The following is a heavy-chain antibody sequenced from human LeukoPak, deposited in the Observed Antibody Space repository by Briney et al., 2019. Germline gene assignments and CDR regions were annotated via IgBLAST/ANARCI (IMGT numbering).Heavy chain of an antibody. CDR3: ARVGDFWSGYPQRNWFDP. CDR1: GYTFTGYY. D-gene: IGHD3-3*01. CDR2: INPNSGGT. V-gene: IGHV1-2*02. J-gene: IGHJ5*02. Sequence: GASVKVSCKASGYTFTGYYIHWVRQAPGQGLEWMGWINPNSGGTNYAQKFQGRVTITADESTSTAYMELSSLRSEDTAVYYCARVGDFWSGYPQRNWFDPWGQGTLVTVSS.